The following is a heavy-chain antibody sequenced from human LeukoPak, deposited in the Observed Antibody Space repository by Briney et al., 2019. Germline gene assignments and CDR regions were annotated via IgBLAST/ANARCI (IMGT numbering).Heavy chain of an antibody. D-gene: IGHD1-26*01. CDR2: INPNSGGT. CDR1: GYTFTGYY. Sequence: ASVKVSCKASGYTFTGYYMHWVRQAPGQGLEWMGWINPNSGGTNYAQKFQGRVTMTRDTSISTAYMELSRLRSDDTAVYYCARELGTVGATRQPSKDAFDVWGQGTMVIVSS. J-gene: IGHJ3*01. V-gene: IGHV1-2*02. CDR3: ARELGTVGATRQPSKDAFDV.